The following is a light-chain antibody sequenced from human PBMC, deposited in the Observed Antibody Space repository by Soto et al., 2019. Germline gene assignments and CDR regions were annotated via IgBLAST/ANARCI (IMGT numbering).Light chain of an antibody. V-gene: IGKV1-12*02. CDR3: QQTTSFPWT. CDR2: TAS. CDR1: QGISSW. Sequence: DIQMTQSTSSVSAYVGDRVTITCRASQGISSWLAWYQQKPGMPPKLLIYTASSLQSGVPSRFSGSGSGTDFSLTVSSLQPEDFATYFCQQTTSFPWTFGQGTKVDVK. J-gene: IGKJ1*01.